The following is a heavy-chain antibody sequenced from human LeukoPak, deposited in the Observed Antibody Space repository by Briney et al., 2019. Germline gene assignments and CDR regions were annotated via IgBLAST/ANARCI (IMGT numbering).Heavy chain of an antibody. J-gene: IGHJ4*02. CDR1: GFTFSSYV. Sequence: PGGSLRLSCAASGFTFSSYVMSWVRQAPGKGLEWVSGISGRDGTTAYADPVKGRFTVSRDSSRNSLFLQLDSLRPEDTAVYYCAKDVMATMSSGGYYFDHWGQGTLVTVSS. D-gene: IGHD5-12*01. CDR3: AKDVMATMSSGGYYFDH. CDR2: ISGRDGTT. V-gene: IGHV3-23*01.